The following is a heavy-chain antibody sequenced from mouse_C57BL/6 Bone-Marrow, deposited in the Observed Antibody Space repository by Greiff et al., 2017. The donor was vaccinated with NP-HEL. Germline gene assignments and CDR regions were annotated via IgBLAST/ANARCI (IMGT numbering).Heavy chain of an antibody. CDR2: IWWGDDK. D-gene: IGHD1-1*01. J-gene: IGHJ3*01. V-gene: IGHV8-8*01. Sequence: QVTLQESGPGILQPSQTLSLTCSSSGFSLSTFGMGVGWIRQPPGKGLEWLVHIWWGDDKYYNPVLKSRLTISKDTSKNQLFLKIANVDTADTATYYCARIRFYGSSPWFAYWGQGTLVTVSA. CDR1: GFSLSTFGMG. CDR3: ARIRFYGSSPWFAY.